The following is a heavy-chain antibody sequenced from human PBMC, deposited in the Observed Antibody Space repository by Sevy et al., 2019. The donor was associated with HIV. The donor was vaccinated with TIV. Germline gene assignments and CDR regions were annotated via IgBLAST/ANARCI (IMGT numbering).Heavy chain of an antibody. CDR3: ARLTTKPTSDLYGMDV. J-gene: IGHJ6*02. D-gene: IGHD4-17*01. CDR1: GYIFTDYY. Sequence: ASVKVSCKASGYIFTDYYIHWVRQAPGQGLEWMAWINSDSGVTNSAQRFQGEVTVTRDTSLSTAYLELIRLRSNDTAIYYCARLTTKPTSDLYGMDVWGQGTTVTVSS. CDR2: INSDSGVT. V-gene: IGHV1-2*02.